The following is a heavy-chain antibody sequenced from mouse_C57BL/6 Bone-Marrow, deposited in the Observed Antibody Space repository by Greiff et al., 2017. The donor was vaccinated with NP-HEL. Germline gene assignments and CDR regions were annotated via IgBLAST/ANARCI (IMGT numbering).Heavy chain of an antibody. Sequence: EVQGVESGGGLVQPGGSLKLSCAASGFTFSDYYMYWVRQTPEKRLEWVAYISNGGGSTYYPDTVKCRFTISRDNAKNTLYLQMSRLKSEDTAMYYCASLWFWGQGTLVTVSA. CDR2: ISNGGGST. CDR3: ASLWF. J-gene: IGHJ3*01. V-gene: IGHV5-12*01. CDR1: GFTFSDYY. D-gene: IGHD2-2*01.